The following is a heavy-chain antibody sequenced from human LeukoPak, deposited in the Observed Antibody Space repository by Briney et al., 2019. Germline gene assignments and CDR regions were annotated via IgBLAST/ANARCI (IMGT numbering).Heavy chain of an antibody. J-gene: IGHJ5*02. CDR2: IIPIFGTA. CDR1: GGTFSSYA. V-gene: IGHV1-69*01. Sequence: PAASVKVSCKASGGTFSSYAISWVRQAPGQGLEWMGGIIPIFGTANYAQKFQGRVTITADESTSTAYMELSSLRSEDTAVYYCARRKIAAAGIVHWFDPWGQGTLVTVSS. D-gene: IGHD6-13*01. CDR3: ARRKIAAAGIVHWFDP.